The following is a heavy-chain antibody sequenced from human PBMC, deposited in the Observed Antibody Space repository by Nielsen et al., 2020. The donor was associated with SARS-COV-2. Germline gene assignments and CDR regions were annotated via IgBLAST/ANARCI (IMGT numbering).Heavy chain of an antibody. CDR3: ARSPGSGSYLFDY. J-gene: IGHJ4*02. CDR2: IYHSGST. D-gene: IGHD1-26*01. Sequence: SETLSLTCTVSGYSISSGYYWGWIRQPPGKGLEWIGSIYHSGSTYYNPSLKSRVTISVDTSKNQFSLKLSSVTAADTAVYYCARSPGSGSYLFDYWGQGTLVTVSS. V-gene: IGHV4-38-2*02. CDR1: GYSISSGYY.